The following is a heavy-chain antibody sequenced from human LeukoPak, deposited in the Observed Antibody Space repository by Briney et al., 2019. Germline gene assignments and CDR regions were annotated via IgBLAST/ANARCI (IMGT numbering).Heavy chain of an antibody. CDR2: IGSSGSSI. V-gene: IGHV3-48*03. D-gene: IGHD3-10*01. CDR3: AKVFEVRGARRPKDY. J-gene: IGHJ4*02. CDR1: GFTFSSYE. Sequence: PGGSLRLSCAASGFTFSSYEMNWVRQAPGKGLEWVSYIGSSGSSIYYADSVKGRFTISRDNAKNPLYLQMNSLRIEDTAVYYCAKVFEVRGARRPKDYWGQGTLVIVSS.